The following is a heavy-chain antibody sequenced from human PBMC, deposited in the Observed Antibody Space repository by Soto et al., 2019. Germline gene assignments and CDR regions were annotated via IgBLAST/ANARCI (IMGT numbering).Heavy chain of an antibody. CDR3: ARHTASPYGDYEDY. J-gene: IGHJ4*02. V-gene: IGHV5-51*01. Sequence: PGESLKISCKGSGYSFTTYRIGWIRQMPGKGLEWMGIIYPGDSDTRYSPSFQGQVTISADKSISTAYLQWSSLKASDTAMYYCARHTASPYGDYEDYWGQGTLVTVSS. D-gene: IGHD4-17*01. CDR1: GYSFTTYR. CDR2: IYPGDSDT.